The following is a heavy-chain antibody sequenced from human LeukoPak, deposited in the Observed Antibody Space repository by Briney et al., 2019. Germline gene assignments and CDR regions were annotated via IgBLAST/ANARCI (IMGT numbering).Heavy chain of an antibody. CDR1: GYTFTRYG. J-gene: IGHJ5*02. Sequence: GASVKVSCKSSGYTFTRYGISWLRPAPGQGLEWMGCISAYNGNTNYAQKLQGRLTMTTDTSTSTAYMELRSLRSDDTAVYYCARPMIRDVVVPAATWFDPWGQGTLVTVSS. CDR3: ARPMIRDVVVPAATWFDP. CDR2: ISAYNGNT. V-gene: IGHV1-18*01. D-gene: IGHD2-2*01.